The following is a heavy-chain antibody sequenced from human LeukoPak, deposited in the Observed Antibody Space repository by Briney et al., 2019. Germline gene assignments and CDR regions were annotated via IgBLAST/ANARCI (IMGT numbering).Heavy chain of an antibody. CDR3: AKGGSPYCSSTSCLGNWFDP. CDR2: ISWNSGSI. CDR1: GFTFDDYA. D-gene: IGHD2-2*01. J-gene: IGHJ5*02. Sequence: PGRSPRLSCAASGFTFDDYAMHWVRQAPGKGLEWVSGISWNSGSIGYADSVKGRFTISRDNAKNSLYLQMNSLRAEDTALYYCAKGGSPYCSSTSCLGNWFDPWGQGTLVTVSS. V-gene: IGHV3-9*01.